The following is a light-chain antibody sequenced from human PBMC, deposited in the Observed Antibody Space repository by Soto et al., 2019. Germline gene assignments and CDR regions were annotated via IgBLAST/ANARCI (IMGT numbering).Light chain of an antibody. J-gene: IGKJ5*01. CDR3: QQYNNWPPIT. CDR2: GAS. Sequence: EVVMTQSPATLSVSPGGRATLSCRASQSVSSKLAWYQQKPGQAPRLLIYGASTRATGIPARFSGSGSGTEFTLTISSLQSEDFAVYYCQQYNNWPPITFGQGTRLEIK. V-gene: IGKV3-15*01. CDR1: QSVSSK.